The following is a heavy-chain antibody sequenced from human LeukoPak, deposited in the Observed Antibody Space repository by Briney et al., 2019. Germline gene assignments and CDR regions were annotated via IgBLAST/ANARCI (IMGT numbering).Heavy chain of an antibody. CDR3: ARDGYYDSSSYYGSDYYMDV. D-gene: IGHD3-22*01. CDR1: GYTFTGYY. J-gene: IGHJ6*03. V-gene: IGHV1-2*02. CDR2: INPNSGGT. Sequence: ASVKVSCKASGYTFTGYYIHWVRQAPGQGLEWMGWINPNSGGTNYAQRFQGRVTMTRDTSISTAYMELSRLRSDDTAVYYCARDGYYDSSSYYGSDYYMDVWGKGTTVTISS.